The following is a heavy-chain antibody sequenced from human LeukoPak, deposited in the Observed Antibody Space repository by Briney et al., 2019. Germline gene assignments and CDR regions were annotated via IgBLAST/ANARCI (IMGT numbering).Heavy chain of an antibody. J-gene: IGHJ4*02. CDR2: ISGRGHTS. Sequence: PGGSLRIFCAASGFTFGSYALSWVRQAPGKGLEWVSGISGRGHTSYHADSVRGRFTISRDNSKNTLYLQMNSLRVDDSAVYYCAKGGHYDSSGYSPFDYWGQGTLVTVSS. D-gene: IGHD3-22*01. V-gene: IGHV3-23*01. CDR3: AKGGHYDSSGYSPFDY. CDR1: GFTFGSYA.